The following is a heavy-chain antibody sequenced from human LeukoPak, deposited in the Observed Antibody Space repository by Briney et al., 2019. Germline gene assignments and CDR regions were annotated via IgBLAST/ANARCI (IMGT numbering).Heavy chain of an antibody. CDR1: GGTFSSYT. D-gene: IGHD6-19*01. CDR2: IIPIFGTA. J-gene: IGHJ4*02. CDR3: AREYTGVAGPDLPLVY. V-gene: IGHV1-69*13. Sequence: SVTVSCKASGGTFSSYTITWVRQAPGQGLEWMGGIIPIFGTANYAQKFQGRVTITADESTRTAYMELSSLRSEDTAVYYCAREYTGVAGPDLPLVYWGQGTLVTVSS.